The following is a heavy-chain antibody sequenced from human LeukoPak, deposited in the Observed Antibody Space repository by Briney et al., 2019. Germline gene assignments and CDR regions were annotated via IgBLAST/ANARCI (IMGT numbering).Heavy chain of an antibody. CDR2: INPNSGGT. CDR1: GYTFTSYY. D-gene: IGHD6-13*01. Sequence: GASVKVSCKASGYTFTSYYMHWVRQAPGQGLEWMGWINPNSGGTNYAQKFQGRVTMTRDTSISTAYMELSRLRSDDTAVYYCARGVSSSWYLPDYWGQGTLVTVSS. CDR3: ARGVSSSWYLPDY. V-gene: IGHV1-2*02. J-gene: IGHJ4*02.